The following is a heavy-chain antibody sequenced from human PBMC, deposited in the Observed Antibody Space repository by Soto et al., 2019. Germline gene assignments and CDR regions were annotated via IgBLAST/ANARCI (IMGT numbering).Heavy chain of an antibody. J-gene: IGHJ6*03. D-gene: IGHD3-16*01. CDR1: SGSISSSNW. CDR3: AREAVSEHDYMDV. Sequence: SETLSLTCAVSSGSISSSNWWSWVRQPPGKGLEWIGEIYHSGSTNYNPSLKSRVTISVDKSKNQFSLKLSSVTAADTAVYYGAREAVSEHDYMDVWGKGTTVTVSS. V-gene: IGHV4-4*02. CDR2: IYHSGST.